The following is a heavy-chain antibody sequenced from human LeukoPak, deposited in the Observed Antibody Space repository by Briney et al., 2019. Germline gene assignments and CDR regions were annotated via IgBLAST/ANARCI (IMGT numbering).Heavy chain of an antibody. J-gene: IGHJ4*02. CDR3: ARGIAVAGFDY. Sequence: KPGGSLRLSCAASGFSFSIYWMSWVRQPPGKGLEWIGSIYYSGSTYYNPSLKSRVTISVDTSKNQFSLKLSSVTAADTAVYYCARGIAVAGFDYWGQGTLVTVSS. V-gene: IGHV4-39*01. CDR2: IYYSGST. D-gene: IGHD6-19*01. CDR1: GFSFSIYW.